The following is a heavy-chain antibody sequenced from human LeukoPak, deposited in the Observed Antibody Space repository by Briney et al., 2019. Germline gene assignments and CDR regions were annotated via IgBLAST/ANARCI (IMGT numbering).Heavy chain of an antibody. CDR1: GGSISSYY. CDR2: IHTSGST. J-gene: IGHJ4*02. V-gene: IGHV4-4*07. CDR3: ARGEDGSGSLDY. Sequence: SETLSLTCTVSGGSISSYYWSWIRQPAGKGLEWIGRIHTSGSTNYNPSLKSRVTMLVDTSKNQFSLKLSSVTAADTAVYYCARGEDGSGSLDYWGQGTLVTVSS. D-gene: IGHD3-10*01.